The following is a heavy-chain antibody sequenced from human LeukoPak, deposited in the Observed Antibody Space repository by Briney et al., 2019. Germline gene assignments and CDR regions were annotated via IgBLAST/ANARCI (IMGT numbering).Heavy chain of an antibody. Sequence: PGGSLRLSCAASGFMFSSYWMSWVRQAPGKGLEWVSVIYSGGSTYYADSAKGRFTISRDNSKNTLYLQMNSLRAEDTAVYYCASPFFTGIAVAGTSSDYWGQGTLVTVSS. V-gene: IGHV3-66*01. CDR1: GFMFSSYW. J-gene: IGHJ4*02. D-gene: IGHD6-19*01. CDR2: IYSGGST. CDR3: ASPFFTGIAVAGTSSDY.